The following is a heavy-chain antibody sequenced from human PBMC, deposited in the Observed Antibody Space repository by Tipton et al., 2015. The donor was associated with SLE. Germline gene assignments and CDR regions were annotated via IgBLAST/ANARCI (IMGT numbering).Heavy chain of an antibody. CDR2: IYYSGST. Sequence: LRLSCTVSGGSINSHYWGWIRQPPGKGLEWIGYIYYSGSTNYNPSLKSRVTISVDTSKNQFSLKLSSVTAADTAVYYCARGRFIDYWGQGTLVTVSS. V-gene: IGHV4-59*11. CDR3: ARGRFIDY. J-gene: IGHJ4*02. CDR1: GGSINSHY. D-gene: IGHD3-3*01.